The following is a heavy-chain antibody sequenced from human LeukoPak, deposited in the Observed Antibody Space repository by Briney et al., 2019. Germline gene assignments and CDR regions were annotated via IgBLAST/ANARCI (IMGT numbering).Heavy chain of an antibody. CDR2: INSDGSGT. Sequence: GGSLRLSCVASGFTFSTYWMHWVRQAPGKGLVWVSRINSDGSGTIYADSVEGRFTISRDNAKNTLYLQMNSLRAEDTAVYYCAREEYSGGWFDDWGQGSLVTVSS. J-gene: IGHJ5*02. CDR3: AREEYSGGWFDD. D-gene: IGHD6-19*01. CDR1: GFTFSTYW. V-gene: IGHV3-74*01.